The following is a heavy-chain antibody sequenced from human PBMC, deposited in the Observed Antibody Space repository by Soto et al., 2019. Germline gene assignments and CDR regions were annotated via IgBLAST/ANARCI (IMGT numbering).Heavy chain of an antibody. Sequence: EVQLVESGGMLVQPGGSLRLSCAASGLTLSTSSMNWVRQAPGKGLEWISYIRRHPSGTAYADSVKGRFTISRDSAKNSLYLQMDSLRVEDTAVYYCGKVAASGYSTVDRWGQGPLVTVSS. J-gene: IGHJ5*02. V-gene: IGHV3-48*01. D-gene: IGHD3-22*01. CDR3: GKVAASGYSTVDR. CDR2: IRRHPSGT. CDR1: GLTLSTSS.